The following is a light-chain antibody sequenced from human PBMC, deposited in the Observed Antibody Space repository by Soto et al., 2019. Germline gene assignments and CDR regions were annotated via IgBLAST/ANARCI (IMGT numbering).Light chain of an antibody. CDR3: QQTYISPPT. Sequence: DIQITQSPASLSASLGDIVTITCRASETTANYLNWYQHKPGKAPKLLIHSASSLRSGVPSRFSGRGSGTDFTLTINSLQPEDFATYSCQQTYISPPTFGGGTKVDIK. J-gene: IGKJ4*01. CDR2: SAS. V-gene: IGKV1-39*01. CDR1: ETTANY.